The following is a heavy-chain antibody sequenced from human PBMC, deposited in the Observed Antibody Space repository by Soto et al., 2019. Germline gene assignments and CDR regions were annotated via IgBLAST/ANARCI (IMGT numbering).Heavy chain of an antibody. CDR1: GFTFSSYA. CDR2: ISGSGGST. CDR3: ASRSSGWYFDY. J-gene: IGHJ4*02. V-gene: IGHV3-23*01. D-gene: IGHD6-19*01. Sequence: EVQLLESGGGLVQPGGSLRLSCTASGFTFSSYAMNWVRQAPGKGLEWVSVISGSGGSTYYADSVKGRFTISRDNSKNMIYWQMSCLIAEDTAVYYCASRSSGWYFDYWGQGTLVTVSS.